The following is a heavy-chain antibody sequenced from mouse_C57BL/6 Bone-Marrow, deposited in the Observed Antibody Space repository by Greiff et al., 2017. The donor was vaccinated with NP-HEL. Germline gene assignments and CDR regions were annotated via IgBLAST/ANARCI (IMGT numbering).Heavy chain of an antibody. J-gene: IGHJ1*03. Sequence: QVQLQQPGAELVKPGASVKLSCKASGYTFTSYWMQWVKQRPGQGLEWIGEIDPSDSYTNYNQKFKGKATLTVDTSSSTAYMQLSSLTSEDSAVYYCARSRDGYPWYIDVWGTGTTVTVSS. CDR2: IDPSDSYT. V-gene: IGHV1-50*01. D-gene: IGHD2-3*01. CDR3: ARSRDGYPWYIDV. CDR1: GYTFTSYW.